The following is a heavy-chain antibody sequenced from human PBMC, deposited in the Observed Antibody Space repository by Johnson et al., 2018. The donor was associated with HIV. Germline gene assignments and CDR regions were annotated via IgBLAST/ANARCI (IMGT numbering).Heavy chain of an antibody. J-gene: IGHJ3*01. CDR2: ISYDGSNK. CDR1: GFTFSDYY. Sequence: QVQLVESGGGLVKPGGSLRLSCAASGFTFSDYYMSWIRQAPGKGLEWVALISYDGSNKYYTDSVKGRFTISRDNSKNTLYLEMNSLKAEDTALYFCAKDLGDYGDSGRYVFDVWGQGTLVTVSS. D-gene: IGHD4-17*01. V-gene: IGHV3-30*18. CDR3: AKDLGDYGDSGRYVFDV.